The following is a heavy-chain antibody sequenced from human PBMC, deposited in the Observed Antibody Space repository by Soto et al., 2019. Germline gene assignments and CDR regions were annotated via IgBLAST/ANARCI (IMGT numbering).Heavy chain of an antibody. CDR1: GGSISGTNSY. CDR2: VYSRGIT. J-gene: IGHJ4*02. V-gene: IGHV4-39*01. CDR3: LMYDKRVGSVDL. D-gene: IGHD1-1*01. Sequence: QMQLQESGPGLVMASETLSLTCSVSGGSISGTNSYWGLIRQTPGKGQEWMGSVYSRGITNYNPSLKSRVTISVDESKKMFSLTLSSVNGAVTAICYGLMYDKRVGSVDLWSPGMLVTVSA.